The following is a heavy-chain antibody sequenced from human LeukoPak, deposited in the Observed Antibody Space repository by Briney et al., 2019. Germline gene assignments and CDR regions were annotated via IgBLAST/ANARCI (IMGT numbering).Heavy chain of an antibody. CDR1: GFTFSVHG. J-gene: IGHJ4*02. V-gene: IGHV3-23*01. CDR2: VGGGIDI. D-gene: IGHD1-26*01. Sequence: PGGSLRLSCVASGFTFSVHGMTWVRQAPGEGLEWVSSVGGGIDIYYADSVKGRFTASRHDSMKTVYLQMNSLRAEDTAVYYCAKDATPHNGIWDNFDHWGQGTLVTVSS. CDR3: AKDATPHNGIWDNFDH.